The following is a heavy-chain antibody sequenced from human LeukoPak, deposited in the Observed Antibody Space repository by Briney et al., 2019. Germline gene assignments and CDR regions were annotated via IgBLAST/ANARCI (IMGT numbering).Heavy chain of an antibody. Sequence: SETLSLTCTVSGGSISSSSYYWGWIRQPPGKGLEWIGSIYYSGSTYYNPSLKSRVTISVDTSKNQFSLKLSSVTAADTAVYYRARNWKRYYFDYWGQGTLVTVSS. D-gene: IGHD1-1*01. CDR1: GGSISSSSYY. V-gene: IGHV4-39*01. CDR2: IYYSGST. CDR3: ARNWKRYYFDY. J-gene: IGHJ4*02.